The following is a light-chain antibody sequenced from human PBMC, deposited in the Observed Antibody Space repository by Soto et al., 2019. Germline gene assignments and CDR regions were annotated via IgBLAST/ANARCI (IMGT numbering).Light chain of an antibody. J-gene: IGLJ2*01. Sequence: QPVLTQPPSASGTPGQRVNISCSGSSSNIGSDTVNWYQQLPGTAPKLLIYRNNQRPSGVPDRFSGSKSGTSASLAISGLQSEDEADYYCAAWDDSLDGHVFGGGTKVTVL. CDR3: AAWDDSLDGHV. CDR1: SSNIGSDT. V-gene: IGLV1-44*01. CDR2: RNN.